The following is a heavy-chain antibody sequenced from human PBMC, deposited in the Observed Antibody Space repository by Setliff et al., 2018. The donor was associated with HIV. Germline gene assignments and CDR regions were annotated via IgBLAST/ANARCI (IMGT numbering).Heavy chain of an antibody. J-gene: IGHJ4*02. V-gene: IGHV4-59*01. D-gene: IGHD6-19*01. CDR3: ARGSPEAYQDSGWYN. CDR2: IYYSGST. Sequence: SETLSLTCTVSGGSISSYYWSWIRQPPGKGLEWIGYIYYSGSTSYNPSLKGRVTISVETSKSQFSVRLNSVTAADTAVYYCARGSPEAYQDSGWYNWGQGTLVTVSS. CDR1: GGSISSYY.